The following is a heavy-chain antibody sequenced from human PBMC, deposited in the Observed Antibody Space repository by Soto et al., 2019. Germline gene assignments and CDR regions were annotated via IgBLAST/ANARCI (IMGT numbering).Heavy chain of an antibody. CDR1: GYTFTTYG. Sequence: GASVKVSCKASGYTFTTYGISWVRQASGQGLEWMGWISPYNGTTKYAEKFQGEMTMTTDTATSTAYMDLRSPRSDDTAVYYCERDGERDTGLNFYYYLHGMDAWGQGTRVTVSS. CDR3: ERDGERDTGLNFYYYLHGMDA. J-gene: IGHJ6*02. D-gene: IGHD1-1*01. CDR2: ISPYNGTT. V-gene: IGHV1-18*04.